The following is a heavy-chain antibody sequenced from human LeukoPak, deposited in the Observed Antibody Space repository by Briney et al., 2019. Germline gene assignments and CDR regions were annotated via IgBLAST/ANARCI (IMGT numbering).Heavy chain of an antibody. J-gene: IGHJ4*02. CDR2: ISVSGGGT. CDR1: GFTFSSYA. Sequence: PGGSLRLSCAASGFTFSSYAMSWVRQAPGKGLEWVSAISVSGGGTYYADSVKGRFTISRDNSKNTLYLQMNSLRADDTAVYYCARDRVARTPDYWGQGTLVTVSS. V-gene: IGHV3-23*01. D-gene: IGHD1/OR15-1a*01. CDR3: ARDRVARTPDY.